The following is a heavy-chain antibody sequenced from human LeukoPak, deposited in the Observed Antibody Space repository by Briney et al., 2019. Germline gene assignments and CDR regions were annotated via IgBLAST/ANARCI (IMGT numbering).Heavy chain of an antibody. V-gene: IGHV3-7*01. CDR2: IKQDGSET. Sequence: GGSLRLSCAASRFTLSNYWMSWIREAPGKGLEWVANIKQDGSETYYVDSVKGRFTISRDNAKNSLSLQMNSLRAEDTAVYYCARQRGSGCLDYWGQGTLVTVSS. D-gene: IGHD6-19*01. CDR3: ARQRGSGCLDY. CDR1: RFTLSNYW. J-gene: IGHJ4*02.